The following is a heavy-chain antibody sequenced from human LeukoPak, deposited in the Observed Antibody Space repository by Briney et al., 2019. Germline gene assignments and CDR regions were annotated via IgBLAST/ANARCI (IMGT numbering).Heavy chain of an antibody. Sequence: GGSLRLSCATSGFIFSTYNMNWVRQAPGKGLEWVSAISASGGSTYYADSVKGRFTISRDNSKSTLYLQMNSLTAEDTAIYFCAKIRGDSTGWVLDYWGQGILGAVSS. CDR3: AKIRGDSTGWVLDY. V-gene: IGHV3-23*01. J-gene: IGHJ4*02. CDR1: GFIFSTYN. CDR2: ISASGGST. D-gene: IGHD3-22*01.